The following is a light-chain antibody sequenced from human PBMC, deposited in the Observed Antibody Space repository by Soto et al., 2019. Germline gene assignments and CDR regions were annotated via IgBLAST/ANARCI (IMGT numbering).Light chain of an antibody. CDR1: QSVGSN. Sequence: EIVMTQSPATLSVSPGERATLSCRASQSVGSNLVWYQQKPGQAPRLLIYGASTRVTGIPARFSGSGSRTECTLTISSLQSEDFSVYYCQQYNNLPPITFGQGTRLEIK. V-gene: IGKV3-15*01. J-gene: IGKJ5*01. CDR2: GAS. CDR3: QQYNNLPPIT.